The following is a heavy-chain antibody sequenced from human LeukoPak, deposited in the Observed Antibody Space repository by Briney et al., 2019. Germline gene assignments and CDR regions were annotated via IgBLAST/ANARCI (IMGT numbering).Heavy chain of an antibody. J-gene: IGHJ4*02. D-gene: IGHD3-10*01. CDR2: IYYSGST. CDR3: ARQGWFGELLSPLDY. V-gene: IGHV4-39*01. Sequence: PSQTLSLTCTVSGGSISSSSYYWGWIRQPPGKGLEWIESIYYSGSTYYNPSLKSRVTISVDTSKNQFSLKLSSVTAADTAVYYCARQGWFGELLSPLDYWGQGTLVTVSS. CDR1: GGSISSSSYY.